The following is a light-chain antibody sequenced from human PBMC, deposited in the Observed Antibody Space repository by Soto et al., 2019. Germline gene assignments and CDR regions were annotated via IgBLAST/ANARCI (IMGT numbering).Light chain of an antibody. CDR2: KDD. J-gene: IGLJ2*01. V-gene: IGLV6-57*02. CDR3: QSYDSSNHVV. CDR1: SGSIASNY. Sequence: NFMLTQPHSVSESPGKTVTISCTGSSGSIASNYVQWYQQRPGSAPTTVIYKDDQRPSGVPDRFSGSIDSSSNSASHTISGLKTEDGADYYCQSYDSSNHVVFGGGTQLTVL.